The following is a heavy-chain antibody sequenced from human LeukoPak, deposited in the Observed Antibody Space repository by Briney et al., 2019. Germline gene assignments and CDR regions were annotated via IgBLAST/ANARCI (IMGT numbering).Heavy chain of an antibody. Sequence: AGGSLRLSCAASGFTFSTYAMHWVRQAPGKGLEYVSAISSNGGSTYYANSVKGRFTTSRDNSKNTLYLQMGSLRAEDMAVYYCARGGPGSGSYYTPFFDYWGQGTLVTVSS. D-gene: IGHD3-10*01. J-gene: IGHJ4*02. CDR1: GFTFSTYA. V-gene: IGHV3-64*01. CDR2: ISSNGGST. CDR3: ARGGPGSGSYYTPFFDY.